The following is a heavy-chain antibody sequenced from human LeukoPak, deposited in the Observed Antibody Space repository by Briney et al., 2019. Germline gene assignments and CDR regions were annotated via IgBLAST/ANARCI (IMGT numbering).Heavy chain of an antibody. CDR1: GYSFTSYW. D-gene: IGHD6-19*01. V-gene: IGHV5-10-1*01. J-gene: IGHJ4*02. Sequence: GESLRISCKGSGYSFTSYWISWVRRMPGKGLEWMGRIDPSDSYTNYSPSFQGHVTISADKSISTAYLQWSSLKASDTAMYYCALSGAAVAPVDYWGQGTLVTVSS. CDR3: ALSGAAVAPVDY. CDR2: IDPSDSYT.